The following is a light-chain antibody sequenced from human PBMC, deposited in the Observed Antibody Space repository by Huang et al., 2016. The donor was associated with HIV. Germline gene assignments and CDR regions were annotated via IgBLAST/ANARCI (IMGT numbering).Light chain of an antibody. CDR3: QQSAKTPRT. Sequence: DIQITQSPSFLSACVGDRVMISCRASQNINRYLNWYQQKPGKAPKLLIYTTSNLQTGVPATFSGTGSGTSFSPIISDLQPDDSATYYCQQSAKTPRTFGQGTKLEI. CDR2: TTS. CDR1: QNINRY. V-gene: IGKV1-39*01. J-gene: IGKJ2*01.